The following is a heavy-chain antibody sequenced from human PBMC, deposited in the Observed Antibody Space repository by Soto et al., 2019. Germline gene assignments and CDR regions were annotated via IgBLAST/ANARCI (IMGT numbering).Heavy chain of an antibody. D-gene: IGHD2-2*01. Sequence: QVQLVQSGAEVKKPGASVKVSCKASGYTFTSYDINWVRQATGQGLEWMGWMNPNSGNTGYAQKSQGRVTITRNTSISTAYMELSSLRSEDTAVYYGARIPLGYCSSTSCFGSRYYYYYGMDVWGQGTTVTVSS. V-gene: IGHV1-8*01. CDR1: GYTFTSYD. J-gene: IGHJ6*02. CDR2: MNPNSGNT. CDR3: ARIPLGYCSSTSCFGSRYYYYYGMDV.